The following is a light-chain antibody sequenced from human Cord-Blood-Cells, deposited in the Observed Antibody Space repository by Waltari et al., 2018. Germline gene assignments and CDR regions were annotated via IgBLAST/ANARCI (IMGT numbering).Light chain of an antibody. CDR3: YSAADNNWV. CDR1: VLAKKY. CDR2: KAM. V-gene: IGLV3-27*01. J-gene: IGLJ3*02. Sequence: SYELTQPSSVSVSPGQTARITCSGDVLAKKYARWFQQKPGQAPVLVIYKAMERPSGIPERFSGSSSGTTVTLTISGAQVEDEAYYYCYSAADNNWVFGGGTKLTVL.